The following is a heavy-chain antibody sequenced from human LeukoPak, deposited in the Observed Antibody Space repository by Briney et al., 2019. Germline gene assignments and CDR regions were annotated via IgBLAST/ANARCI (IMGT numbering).Heavy chain of an antibody. D-gene: IGHD1-1*01. Sequence: PGGSLRLSCAASGFTFSSYGMHWVRQAPGKGLEWVAFIRYDGSNKYYADSVKGRFTISRDNSKNTLYLQTNSLRAEDTAVYYCAKIDDTYYFDYWGQGTLVTVSS. CDR1: GFTFSSYG. V-gene: IGHV3-30*02. CDR3: AKIDDTYYFDY. CDR2: IRYDGSNK. J-gene: IGHJ4*02.